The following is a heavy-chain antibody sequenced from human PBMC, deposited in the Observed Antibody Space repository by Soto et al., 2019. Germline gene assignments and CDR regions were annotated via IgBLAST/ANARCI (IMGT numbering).Heavy chain of an antibody. CDR3: TSTYYDILTGYHRDY. D-gene: IGHD3-9*01. CDR2: INHSGST. CDR1: GGSISSGGYY. Sequence: SETLSLTCTVSGGSISSGGYYWSWIRQPPGKGLEWIGEINHSGSTNYNPSLKSRVTISVDTSKNQFSLKLSSVTAADTAVYYCTSTYYDILTGYHRDYWGQGTLVTVSS. J-gene: IGHJ4*02. V-gene: IGHV4-39*07.